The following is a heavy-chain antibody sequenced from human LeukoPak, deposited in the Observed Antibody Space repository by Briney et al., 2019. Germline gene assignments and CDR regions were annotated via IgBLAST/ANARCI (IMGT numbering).Heavy chain of an antibody. V-gene: IGHV4-30-4*08. J-gene: IGHJ3*02. CDR3: ARDLRYGDYAFDI. CDR1: GGSISSGDYY. D-gene: IGHD4-17*01. CDR2: IYYSGST. Sequence: SQTLSLTCTVSGGSISSGDYYWSWIRQPPGKGLEWIGYIYYSGSTYYNPSLKSRVTISVGTSKNQFSLKLSSVTAADTAVYYCARDLRYGDYAFDIWGQGTMVTVSS.